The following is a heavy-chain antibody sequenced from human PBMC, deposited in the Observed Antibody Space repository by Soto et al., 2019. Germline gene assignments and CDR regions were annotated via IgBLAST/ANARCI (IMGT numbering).Heavy chain of an antibody. Sequence: PGGSLRLSCAASGFTFSSYAMHWVRQAPGKGLEWVAVISYDGSNKYYADSVKGRFTISRYNSKNTLYLQMNGLRAEDTAVYYCARYIRGPTVYYFDFWGPGVLVTVSS. J-gene: IGHJ4*02. CDR1: GFTFSSYA. CDR3: ARYIRGPTVYYFDF. V-gene: IGHV3-30-3*01. D-gene: IGHD1-1*01. CDR2: ISYDGSNK.